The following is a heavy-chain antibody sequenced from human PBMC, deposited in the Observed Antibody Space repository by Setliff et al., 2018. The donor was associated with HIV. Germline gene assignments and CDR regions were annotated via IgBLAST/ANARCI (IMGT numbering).Heavy chain of an antibody. V-gene: IGHV4-34*01. CDR3: SIAAIDDAFDI. Sequence: SETLSLTCAVYGGSFSGYYWSWIRQPPGKGLEWIGEINHSGSTNYNPSLKSRATISVDTSKNQFSLKLSSVTAADTAVYYCSIAAIDDAFDIWGQGTMVTVS. CDR2: INHSGST. CDR1: GGSFSGYY. D-gene: IGHD6-13*01. J-gene: IGHJ3*02.